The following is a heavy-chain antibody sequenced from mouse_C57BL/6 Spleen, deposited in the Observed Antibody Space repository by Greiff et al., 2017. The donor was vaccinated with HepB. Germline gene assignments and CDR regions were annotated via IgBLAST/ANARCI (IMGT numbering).Heavy chain of an antibody. D-gene: IGHD2-4*01. V-gene: IGHV1-15*01. CDR2: IDPETGGT. J-gene: IGHJ3*01. CDR3: SDYDGTWFAY. CDR1: GYTFTDYE. Sequence: VQLQQSGAELVRPGASVTLSCKASGYTFTDYEMHWVKQTPVHGLEWIGAIDPETGGTAYNQKFKGKAILTADKSSSTAYMELRSLTSEDSAVYYCSDYDGTWFAYWGQGTLVTVSA.